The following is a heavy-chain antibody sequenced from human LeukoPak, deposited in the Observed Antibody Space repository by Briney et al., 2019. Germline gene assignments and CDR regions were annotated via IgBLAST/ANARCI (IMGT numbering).Heavy chain of an antibody. CDR3: ASRTIKFGEHPD. D-gene: IGHD3-10*01. J-gene: IGHJ4*02. Sequence: SETLSLTCTVSGGSISSYYWSWIRQPPGKGLEWIGYIYYSGSTNYNPSLKSRVTIPVDTSKNQFSLKLSSVTAADTAVYYCASRTIKFGEHPDWGQGTLVTVSS. V-gene: IGHV4-59*01. CDR1: GGSISSYY. CDR2: IYYSGST.